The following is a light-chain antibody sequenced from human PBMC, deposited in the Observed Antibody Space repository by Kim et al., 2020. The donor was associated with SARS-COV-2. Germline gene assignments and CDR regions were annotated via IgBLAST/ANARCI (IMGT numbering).Light chain of an antibody. CDR1: ISDVGGYDY. CDR3: ASYTSTDSLYF. V-gene: IGLV2-14*03. Sequence: QSALTQPASVSGSPGQSITVSCTGTISDVGGYDYVSWYQQYPGKAPQLLIYDVTNRPSGISHRFSGSKSGNTASLIISGLQADDEAQYYCASYTSTDSLYFFGTGTKVTVL. J-gene: IGLJ1*01. CDR2: DVT.